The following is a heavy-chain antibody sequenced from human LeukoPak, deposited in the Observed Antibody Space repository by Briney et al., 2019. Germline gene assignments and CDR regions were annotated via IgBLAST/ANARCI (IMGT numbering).Heavy chain of an antibody. Sequence: SETLSLTCTVSGGSISSYYWSWIRQPPGKGLEWIGYIYYSGSTNYNPSLKSRVTISVDTSKNQFSLKLSSVTAADTAVYYCARVRGSYLEYWGQGTLVTVPS. CDR3: ARVRGSYLEY. D-gene: IGHD1-26*01. V-gene: IGHV4-59*08. CDR2: IYYSGST. CDR1: GGSISSYY. J-gene: IGHJ4*02.